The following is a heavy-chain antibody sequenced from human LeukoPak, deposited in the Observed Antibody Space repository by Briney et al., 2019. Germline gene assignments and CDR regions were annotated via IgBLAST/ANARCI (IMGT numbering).Heavy chain of an antibody. Sequence: PGGSLRLSCAASGFTVTNNYISWVRQAPGKGLEWVSVIYSGGSTYYADSVKGRFTISRDNSKNTLYLQMNSLRAEDTAVYYCALQQLKRYYFDYWGQGTLVTVSS. D-gene: IGHD6-13*01. CDR1: GFTVTNNY. J-gene: IGHJ4*02. CDR2: IYSGGST. CDR3: ALQQLKRYYFDY. V-gene: IGHV3-66*01.